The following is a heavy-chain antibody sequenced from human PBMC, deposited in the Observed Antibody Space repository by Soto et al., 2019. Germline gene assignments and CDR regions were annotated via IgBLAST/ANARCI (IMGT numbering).Heavy chain of an antibody. CDR1: GGSISSYY. CDR3: ARVNIVGAQNAFDI. V-gene: IGHV4-59*01. J-gene: IGHJ3*02. D-gene: IGHD1-26*01. Sequence: SETLSLTCTVSGGSISSYYWSWIRQPPGKGLEWIGYIYYSGSTNYNPSLKSRVTISVDTSKNQFSLKLSSVTAADTAVYYCARVNIVGAQNAFDIWGQGTMVTVSS. CDR2: IYYSGST.